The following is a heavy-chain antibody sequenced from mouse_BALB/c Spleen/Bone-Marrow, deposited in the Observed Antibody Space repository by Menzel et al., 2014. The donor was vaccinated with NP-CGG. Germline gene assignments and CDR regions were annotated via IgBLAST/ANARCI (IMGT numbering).Heavy chain of an antibody. V-gene: IGHV4-2*02. D-gene: IGHD1-2*01. Sequence: DVKLQESGGGLVQPGGSLNLACVASGFDFGRYWMSWARQAPGKGLAWIGEINPGSSTLNYSPSLKDKFIMSRENAKNTLYLQMRKVRSEDTALYYCERLVYYGYHDKWGQGTTLTVSS. CDR2: INPGSSTL. CDR1: GFDFGRYW. J-gene: IGHJ2*01. CDR3: ERLVYYGYHDK.